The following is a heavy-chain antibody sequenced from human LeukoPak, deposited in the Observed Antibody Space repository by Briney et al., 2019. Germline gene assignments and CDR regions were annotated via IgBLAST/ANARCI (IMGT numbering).Heavy chain of an antibody. D-gene: IGHD3-10*01. CDR1: GYTFTGYY. V-gene: IGHV1-2*02. CDR3: ARALRRITMVQGVIPY. CDR2: IHPNNGNT. Sequence: ASVKLSCKASGYTFTGYYMHWVRQAPGQGLEWMGWIHPNNGNTNYAHNFQGRVTMTRDTSISTAYMQLSRLRSDDTAVYYCARALRRITMVQGVIPYWGQGTLVTVSS. J-gene: IGHJ4*02.